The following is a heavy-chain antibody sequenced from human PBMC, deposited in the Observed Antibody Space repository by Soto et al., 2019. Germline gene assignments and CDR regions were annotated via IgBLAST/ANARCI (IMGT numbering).Heavy chain of an antibody. Sequence: QVQLQESGPGLVKPSETLSLTCTVSGGSISNYYWTWIRQPPGKGLEWIGFMYNSGRTHYNPSLKSRVTISLXPXKXXFSLNLRSVTAADTAVYYCASMGYHYGSGSYPLDYWGQGTLVAVSS. J-gene: IGHJ4*02. CDR3: ASMGYHYGSGSYPLDY. CDR2: MYNSGRT. D-gene: IGHD3-10*01. CDR1: GGSISNYY. V-gene: IGHV4-4*08.